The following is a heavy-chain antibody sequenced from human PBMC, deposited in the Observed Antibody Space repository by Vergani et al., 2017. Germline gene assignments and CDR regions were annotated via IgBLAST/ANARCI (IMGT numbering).Heavy chain of an antibody. D-gene: IGHD2-2*01. CDR1: GYSISSGYY. CDR2: IYHSGST. CDR3: ARSTPSVESDWFDP. V-gene: IGHV4-38-2*01. Sequence: QVQLQESGPGLVKPSETLSLTCAVSGYSISSGYYWGWIRQPPGKGLEWSGSIYHSGSTYYNPSLKSRVPISVDTSKNQFSLKLSSVTAADTAVYYCARSTPSVESDWFDPWSQGTLVTVSS. J-gene: IGHJ5*02.